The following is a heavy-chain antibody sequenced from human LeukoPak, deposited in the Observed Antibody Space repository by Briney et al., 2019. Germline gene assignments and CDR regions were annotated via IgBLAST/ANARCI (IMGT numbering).Heavy chain of an antibody. CDR3: AGHTTGYNWFDP. V-gene: IGHV4-39*01. D-gene: IGHD4-11*01. Sequence: PSETLSLTCTVSGGSISSSSYYWGWIRQPPGKGLEWIGSIYYSGSTYYNPSLKSRVTISVDTSKNQFSLKLSSVTAADTAVYYCAGHTTGYNWFDPWGQGTLVTVSS. CDR2: IYYSGST. J-gene: IGHJ5*02. CDR1: GGSISSSSYY.